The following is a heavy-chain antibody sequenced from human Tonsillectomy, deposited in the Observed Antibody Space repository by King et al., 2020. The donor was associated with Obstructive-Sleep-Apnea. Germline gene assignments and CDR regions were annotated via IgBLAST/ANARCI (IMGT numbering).Heavy chain of an antibody. CDR1: GYTFTNYG. CDR2: ISAYNGNK. Sequence: QIQLVQSGAEVKKPGASVKVSCKASGYTFTNYGITWVRQAPGQGPEWMGWISAYNGNKNYAQKLQGRVTMTTDTSTSTAYMELRSLRSDDTAVYYCARVGGGYNLDFYYGMDVWGQGTTVTVSS. V-gene: IGHV1-18*01. J-gene: IGHJ6*02. D-gene: IGHD5-24*01. CDR3: ARVGGGYNLDFYYGMDV.